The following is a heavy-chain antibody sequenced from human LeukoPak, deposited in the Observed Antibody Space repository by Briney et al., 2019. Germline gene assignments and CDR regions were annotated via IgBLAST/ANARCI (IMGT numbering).Heavy chain of an antibody. J-gene: IGHJ3*02. V-gene: IGHV3-48*01. CDR3: AITYGDYVLSGAFDI. D-gene: IGHD4-17*01. Sequence: GGSLRLSCAASGFTFSSYWMSWVRQAPGKGLEWVSYISSSSSTIYYADSVKGRFTISRDNSKNTLYLQMNSLRAEDTAVYYCAITYGDYVLSGAFDIWGQGTMVTVSS. CDR2: ISSSSSTI. CDR1: GFTFSSYW.